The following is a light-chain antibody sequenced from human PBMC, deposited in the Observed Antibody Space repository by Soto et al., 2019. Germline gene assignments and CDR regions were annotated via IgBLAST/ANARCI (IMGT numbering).Light chain of an antibody. CDR1: SSDVGSYNY. V-gene: IGLV2-11*01. CDR2: DVS. CDR3: CSYAGSYTHYV. J-gene: IGLJ1*01. Sequence: QSVLTQPRSVSGSPGQSVTISCTGTSSDVGSYNYVSWYQQHPDKAPKSMIYDVSKRPSGVPDRFSGSKSGNTASLTISGLQAEDEADYYCCSYAGSYTHYVFGTGTKVTVL.